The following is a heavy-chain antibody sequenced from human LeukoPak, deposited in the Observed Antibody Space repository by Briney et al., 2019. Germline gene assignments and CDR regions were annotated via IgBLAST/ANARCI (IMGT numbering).Heavy chain of an antibody. CDR1: GGSISSSNW. J-gene: IGHJ4*02. V-gene: IGHV4-4*02. CDR2: IYHSGST. CDR3: ARDSGPADY. D-gene: IGHD5-12*01. Sequence: KTSETLSLTCAVSGGSISSSNWWSWVRQPPGKGLEWIGEIYHSGSTYYNPSLESRVTISVDTSKNQFSLKLSSVTAADTAVYYCARDSGPADYWGQGTLVTVSS.